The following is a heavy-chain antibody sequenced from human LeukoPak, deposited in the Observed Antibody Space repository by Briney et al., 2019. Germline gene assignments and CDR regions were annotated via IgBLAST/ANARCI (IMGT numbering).Heavy chain of an antibody. J-gene: IGHJ4*02. CDR2: IIPIFGTA. CDR1: GYTLTELS. V-gene: IGHV1-69*05. CDR3: ARSPYSSSSYFDY. Sequence: SVKVSCKVSGYTLTELSMHWVRQAPGKGLEWMGGIIPIFGTANYAQKFQGRVTITTDESTSTAYMELSSLRSEDTAVYYCARSPYSSSSYFDYWGQGTLVTVSS. D-gene: IGHD6-6*01.